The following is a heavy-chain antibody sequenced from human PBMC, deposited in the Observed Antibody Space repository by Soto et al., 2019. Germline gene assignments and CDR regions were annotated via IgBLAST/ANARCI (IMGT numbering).Heavy chain of an antibody. CDR2: ISYDGSNK. Sequence: SLRLSCAASGFTFSSYAMHWVRQAPGKGLEWVAVISYDGSNKYYADSVKGRFTISRDNSKNTLYLQMNSLRAEDTAVYYCARDAIRYYYCAGSCDGMDVWGQGTTVTVSS. V-gene: IGHV3-30-3*01. CDR3: ARDAIRYYYCAGSCDGMDV. CDR1: GFTFSSYA. J-gene: IGHJ6*02. D-gene: IGHD3-10*01.